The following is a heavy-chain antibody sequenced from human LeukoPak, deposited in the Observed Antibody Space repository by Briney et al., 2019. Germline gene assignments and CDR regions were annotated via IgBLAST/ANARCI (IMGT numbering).Heavy chain of an antibody. CDR2: INPNSGGT. D-gene: IGHD6-6*01. V-gene: IGHV1-2*02. Sequence: GASVKVSCKASGYTFTGYHMHWVRQAPGQGLEWMGWINPNSGGTNYAQKFQGRVTMTRDTSISTAYMELSRLRSDDTAVYYCARAIEYSSSSVHYYYYMDVWGKGTTVTVSS. CDR1: GYTFTGYH. CDR3: ARAIEYSSSSVHYYYYMDV. J-gene: IGHJ6*03.